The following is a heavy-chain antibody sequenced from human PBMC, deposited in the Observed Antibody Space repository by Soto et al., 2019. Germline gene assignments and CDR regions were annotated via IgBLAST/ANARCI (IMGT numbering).Heavy chain of an antibody. CDR2: IYYSGST. V-gene: IGHV4-30-4*01. CDR1: GGSISSGDYY. Sequence: SETLSLTCTVSGGSISSGDYYWSWIRQPPGKGLEWIGYIYYSGSTYYNPSLKSRVTMSEDTSKNQFSLKLTSVTAADTAVYYCASRYGSGKYYFDHWTQGTLVTVSS. CDR3: ASRYGSGKYYFDH. J-gene: IGHJ4*02. D-gene: IGHD3-10*01.